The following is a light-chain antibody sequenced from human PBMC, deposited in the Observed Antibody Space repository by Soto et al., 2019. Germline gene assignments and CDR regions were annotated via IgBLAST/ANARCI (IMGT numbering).Light chain of an antibody. CDR2: RNN. V-gene: IGLV1-47*01. CDR1: SSNIGSNY. Sequence: QSVLTQPPSASGTPGQRVTISCSGSSSNIGSNYVYWYQQLPGTAPKLLIYRNNQRPSGVPDRFSGSKSGTSASLAISGLRSEDEADDYCAAWDDSLSLVVFGGGTKLTVL. CDR3: AAWDDSLSLVV. J-gene: IGLJ2*01.